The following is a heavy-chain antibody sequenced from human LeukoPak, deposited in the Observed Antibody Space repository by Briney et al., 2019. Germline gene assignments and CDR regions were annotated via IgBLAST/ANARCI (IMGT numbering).Heavy chain of an antibody. D-gene: IGHD4-17*01. CDR3: AKDLMGDYSSGWYFDL. V-gene: IGHV3-74*01. CDR1: GFTFSSYW. CDR2: INTDGSST. Sequence: GGSLRLSCAASGFTFSSYWMHWVRQAPGRGLVWVSRINTDGSSTSYADSVKGRFTISRDNAKNTLYLQMNSLRAEDTAVYYCAKDLMGDYSSGWYFDLWGRGTLVTVSS. J-gene: IGHJ2*01.